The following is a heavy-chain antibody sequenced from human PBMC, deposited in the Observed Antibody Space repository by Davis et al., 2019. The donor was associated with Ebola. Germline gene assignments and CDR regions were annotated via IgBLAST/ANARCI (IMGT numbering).Heavy chain of an antibody. CDR1: GGTFTNYV. CDR2: IIPIFGPA. D-gene: IGHD1-14*01. Sequence: SVKVSCKASGGTFTNYVISWVRQAPGQGLEWMGGIIPIFGPANYAQKFQDRLTITADDSTSTAYMELSRLRSEDTAVYYCASPLRPGTDAFDIWGQGTMVTVSS. J-gene: IGHJ3*02. V-gene: IGHV1-69*13. CDR3: ASPLRPGTDAFDI.